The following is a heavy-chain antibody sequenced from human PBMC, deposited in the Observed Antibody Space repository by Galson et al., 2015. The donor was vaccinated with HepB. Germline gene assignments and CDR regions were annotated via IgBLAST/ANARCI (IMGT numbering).Heavy chain of an antibody. CDR1: GFTFSSYA. J-gene: IGHJ6*02. CDR3: ARTAAADSYYYGMDV. D-gene: IGHD6-13*01. CDR2: ISYDGSNK. V-gene: IGHV3-30-3*01. Sequence: SLRLSCAASGFTFSSYAMHWVRQAPGKGLEWVAVISYDGSNKYYADSVKGRFTISRDNSKNTLYLQMNSLRAEDTAVYYCARTAAADSYYYGMDVWGQGTTVTVSS.